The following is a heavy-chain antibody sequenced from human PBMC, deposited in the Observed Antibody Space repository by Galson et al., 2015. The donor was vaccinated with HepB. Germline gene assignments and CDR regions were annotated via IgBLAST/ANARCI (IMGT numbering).Heavy chain of an antibody. Sequence: SLRLSCAASGFTFSNYGMHWVRQAPGKGLEWVAIIWFDGSKKNYADSVKGRFTISRDNSKNTLYLQMNSLKAEDTAIYYCVRDGDSDWPPGGDWGQGTLVTVSS. J-gene: IGHJ4*02. CDR1: GFTFSNYG. CDR2: IWFDGSKK. D-gene: IGHD3-9*01. CDR3: VRDGDSDWPPGGD. V-gene: IGHV3-33*01.